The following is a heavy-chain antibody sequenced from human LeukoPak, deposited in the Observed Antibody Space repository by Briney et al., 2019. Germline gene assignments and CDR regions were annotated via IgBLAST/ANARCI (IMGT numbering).Heavy chain of an antibody. CDR3: ARVPGGWALLDL. V-gene: IGHV1-18*01. Sequence: ASVKVSCKASGYTFTSYAISWVRQAPGQGLEWMGWISAYNGNTHYAQKVQDRVTMTTDTSTSTAYMELRSLRSDDTAVYYCARVPGGWALLDLWGRGTLVTVSS. CDR2: ISAYNGNT. J-gene: IGHJ2*01. CDR1: GYTFTSYA. D-gene: IGHD6-19*01.